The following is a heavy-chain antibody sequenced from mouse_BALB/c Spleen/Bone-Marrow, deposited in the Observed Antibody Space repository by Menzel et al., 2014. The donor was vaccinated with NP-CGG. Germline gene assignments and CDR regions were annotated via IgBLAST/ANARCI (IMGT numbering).Heavy chain of an antibody. CDR1: GYAFTNYW. D-gene: IGHD1-1*01. CDR3: ARELVRGMDY. CDR2: INPGSVGI. V-gene: IGHV1-54*01. J-gene: IGHJ4*01. Sequence: QVQLQQPGAELVRPGTSVKVSCKASGYAFTNYWIEWIKQRPGQGLEWIGGINPGSVGINYNEKFKGKATLTADKSSSTAYMQLSSLTSDDSAVYFCARELVRGMDYWGQGTSVTVSS.